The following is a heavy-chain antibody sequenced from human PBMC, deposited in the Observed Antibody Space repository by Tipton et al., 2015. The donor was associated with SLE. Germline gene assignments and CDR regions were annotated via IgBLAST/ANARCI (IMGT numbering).Heavy chain of an antibody. CDR1: GFTFSSYS. Sequence: SLRLSCAASGFTFSSYSMNWVRQAPGKGLEWVSYISSSSSTIYYADSVKGRFTISRDNAKNSLYLQMNSLRAEDTAVYYCARTSPYYKYSSSPGDYWGQGTLVTVSS. D-gene: IGHD6-6*01. CDR2: ISSSSSTI. J-gene: IGHJ4*02. V-gene: IGHV3-48*01. CDR3: ARTSPYYKYSSSPGDY.